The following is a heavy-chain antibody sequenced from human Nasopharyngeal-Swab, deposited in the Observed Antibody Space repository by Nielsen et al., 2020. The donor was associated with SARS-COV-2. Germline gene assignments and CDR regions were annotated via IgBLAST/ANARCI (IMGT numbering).Heavy chain of an antibody. D-gene: IGHD2-15*01. V-gene: IGHV3-11*04. CDR1: GFTFSDYS. J-gene: IGHJ6*02. CDR2: MSSTTGTI. Sequence: GGSLRLSCAASGFTFSDYSMSWIRQAPGKGPECVSFMSSTTGTIYYADSVKGRFTISRDSAKNSLYLQMNNLRAEDTAVYYCARGYCSSGSCYAKHYGMDVWGQGTTVTVSS. CDR3: ARGYCSSGSCYAKHYGMDV.